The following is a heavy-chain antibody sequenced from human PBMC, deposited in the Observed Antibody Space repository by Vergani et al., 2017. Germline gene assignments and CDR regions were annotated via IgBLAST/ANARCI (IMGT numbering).Heavy chain of an antibody. J-gene: IGHJ6*03. Sequence: EVQLVESGGGLVQPGGSLRLSCAASGFTFSSYWMSWVRQAPGKGLEWVANIKQDGSEKYYVDSVKGRFTISRDNAKNSLYLKMNSLRAEDTAVYYCARDYRKTAMVTGYYYMDVWGKGTTVTVSS. CDR2: IKQDGSEK. D-gene: IGHD5-18*01. CDR1: GFTFSSYW. CDR3: ARDYRKTAMVTGYYYMDV. V-gene: IGHV3-7*01.